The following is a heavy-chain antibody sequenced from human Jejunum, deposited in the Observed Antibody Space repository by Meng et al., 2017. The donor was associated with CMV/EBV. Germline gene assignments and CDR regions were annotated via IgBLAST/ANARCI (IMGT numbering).Heavy chain of an antibody. D-gene: IGHD5-24*01. J-gene: IGHJ4*02. Sequence: QVPCIQFGVDVEEPRASMKGSCNSAGGSVQDYDFNWVRQAPGQGLEWMGWILAIFKTPNYAQKFQGRLTITADESTGTSYMELTSLTSEDTAVYYCARGFLNGYQPFDYWGQGTLVTVSS. CDR1: GGSVQDYD. CDR2: ILAIFKTP. V-gene: IGHV1-69*12. CDR3: ARGFLNGYQPFDY.